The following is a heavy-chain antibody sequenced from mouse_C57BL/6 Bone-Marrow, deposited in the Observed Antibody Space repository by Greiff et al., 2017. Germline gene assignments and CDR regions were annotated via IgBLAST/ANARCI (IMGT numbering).Heavy chain of an antibody. CDR1: GYTFTSYW. J-gene: IGHJ1*03. CDR2: IYPGSGST. V-gene: IGHV1-55*01. Sequence: QVHVQQPGAELVKPGASVKMSCKASGYTFTSYWMTWVKQRPGQGLEWIGGIYPGSGSTNYNEKFKSKATLTVDTSSSTAYMQLSSLTSEDSAVYYCARTYYGSRFDVWGTGTTVTVSA. D-gene: IGHD1-1*01. CDR3: ARTYYGSRFDV.